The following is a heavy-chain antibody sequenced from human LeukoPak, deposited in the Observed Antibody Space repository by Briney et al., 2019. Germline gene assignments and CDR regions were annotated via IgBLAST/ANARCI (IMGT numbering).Heavy chain of an antibody. Sequence: SETLSLTCTVSGGSISSYYWSWIRQPPGKGLEWIGYIYYSGSTNYNPSLKSRVTISVDTSKNQFSLKLSSVTAADTAVYYCASIHYYDSSGYSFFDPWGQETLVTVSS. J-gene: IGHJ5*02. D-gene: IGHD3-22*01. CDR2: IYYSGST. V-gene: IGHV4-59*01. CDR1: GGSISSYY. CDR3: ASIHYYDSSGYSFFDP.